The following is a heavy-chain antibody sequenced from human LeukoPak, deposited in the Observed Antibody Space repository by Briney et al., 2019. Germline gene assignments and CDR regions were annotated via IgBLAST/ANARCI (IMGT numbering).Heavy chain of an antibody. CDR3: AKGRDRTSSQGITIFGVVLPLFDY. CDR1: GFTFSSYA. J-gene: IGHJ4*02. Sequence: GGSLRLSCAASGFTFSSYAMSWVRQAPGKGLEWVSAISGSGCRTDYADCVKGRSTICIDNSENTLYLQMNSLRAEDTAVYYCAKGRDRTSSQGITIFGVVLPLFDYWGQGTLVTVSS. D-gene: IGHD3-3*01. V-gene: IGHV3-23*01. CDR2: ISGSGCRT.